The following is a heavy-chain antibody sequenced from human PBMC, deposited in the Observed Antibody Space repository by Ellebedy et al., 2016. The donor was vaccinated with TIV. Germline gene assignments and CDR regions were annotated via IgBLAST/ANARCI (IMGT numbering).Heavy chain of an antibody. CDR1: GLSFSSYE. Sequence: PGGSLRLSCAASGLSFSSYEMNWVRQAPGKGLEWVSYIERSARNIYYADSVKGRFTISRDNAKHSLYLQMNSLRDEDTAVYYCASGAGLLQFGELFIDHWGQGALVTVSS. V-gene: IGHV3-48*03. CDR3: ASGAGLLQFGELFIDH. J-gene: IGHJ4*02. D-gene: IGHD3-10*01. CDR2: IERSARNI.